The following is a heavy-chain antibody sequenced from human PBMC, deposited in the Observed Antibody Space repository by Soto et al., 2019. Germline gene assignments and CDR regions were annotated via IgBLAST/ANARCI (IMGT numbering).Heavy chain of an antibody. V-gene: IGHV3-23*01. J-gene: IGHJ4*02. Sequence: GGSLRLSCAASGFTFSSYAMSWVRQAPGKGLEWVSAISGSGGSTYYADSVKGRFTISRDNSKNTLYLQMNCLRAEDTAVYYCAKDNIVLMVYALNFDYWGQGTLVTVSS. CDR1: GFTFSSYA. CDR3: AKDNIVLMVYALNFDY. CDR2: ISGSGGST. D-gene: IGHD2-8*01.